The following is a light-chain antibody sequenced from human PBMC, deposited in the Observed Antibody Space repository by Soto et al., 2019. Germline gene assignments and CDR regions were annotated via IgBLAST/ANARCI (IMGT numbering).Light chain of an antibody. CDR1: SSDVGGYNY. CDR3: CSYAGRYTFV. V-gene: IGLV2-11*01. CDR2: DVS. J-gene: IGLJ1*01. Sequence: QSVLTQPRSVSGSPGQSVTISCTGTSSDVGGYNYVSWYQQHPGKAPKPMIYDVSKRPSGVPDRFSGSKSGNTASLTISGLQAEAEADYYCCSYAGRYTFVFGTGTKVTVL.